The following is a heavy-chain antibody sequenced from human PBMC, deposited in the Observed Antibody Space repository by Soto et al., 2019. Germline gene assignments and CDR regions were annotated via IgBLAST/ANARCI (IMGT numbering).Heavy chain of an antibody. V-gene: IGHV4-31*03. J-gene: IGHJ5*02. Sequence: PSETLSLTCTVSGGSITTSYYWGFIRQLPGEGLEWIGYIYYTGSTYYNPSLKSRVTMSVDTSKNQFSLRLTSVTAADTAVYYCARGIYSSSTPNWFDPWGQGTLVTVYS. CDR3: ARGIYSSSTPNWFDP. D-gene: IGHD6-6*01. CDR1: GGSITTSYY. CDR2: IYYTGST.